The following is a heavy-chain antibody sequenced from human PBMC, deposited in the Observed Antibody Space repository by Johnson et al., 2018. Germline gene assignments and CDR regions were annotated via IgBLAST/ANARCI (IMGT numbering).Heavy chain of an antibody. CDR3: SRAPGWRLGGAAFDI. Sequence: VQLVESGGGLVKPGRSLRLSCTASGFTFGDYAMSWFRQAPGKGLEWVGFIRSKAYGGTTEYAASVKGRFTISRDDSKSVAYLHMNSLKIEDTAVYYCSRAPGWRLGGAAFDIWGQGTMVTVSS. V-gene: IGHV3-49*05. J-gene: IGHJ3*02. D-gene: IGHD3-16*01. CDR1: GFTFGDYA. CDR2: IRSKAYGGTT.